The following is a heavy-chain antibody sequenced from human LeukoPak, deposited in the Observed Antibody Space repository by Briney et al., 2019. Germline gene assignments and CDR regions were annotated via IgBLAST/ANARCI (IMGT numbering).Heavy chain of an antibody. Sequence: GGSLRLSCAASGFTFSSYGMHWVRQAPGKGLEWVAFIRYDGSNKYYADSVKGRFTISRDNSKNTLYLQMNSLRAEDTAVYYCATIVVVISAFDIWGQGTMVTVSS. D-gene: IGHD3-22*01. CDR1: GFTFSSYG. J-gene: IGHJ3*02. V-gene: IGHV3-30*02. CDR3: ATIVVVISAFDI. CDR2: IRYDGSNK.